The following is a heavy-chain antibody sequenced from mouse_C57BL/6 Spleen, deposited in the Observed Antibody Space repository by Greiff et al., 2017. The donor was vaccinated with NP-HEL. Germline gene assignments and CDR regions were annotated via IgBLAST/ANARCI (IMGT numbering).Heavy chain of an antibody. CDR1: GYAFSSSW. J-gene: IGHJ4*01. Sequence: VQLQQSGPELVKPGASVKISCKASGYAFSSSWMNWVKQRPGKGLEWIGRIYPGDGDTNYNGKFKGKATLTADKSSSTAYMQLSSLTSEDSAVYCCARSTMAHYAMDYWGQGTSVTVSS. D-gene: IGHD2-1*01. V-gene: IGHV1-82*01. CDR2: IYPGDGDT. CDR3: ARSTMAHYAMDY.